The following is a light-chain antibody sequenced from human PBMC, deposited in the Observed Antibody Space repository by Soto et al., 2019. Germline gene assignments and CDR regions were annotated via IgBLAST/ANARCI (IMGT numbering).Light chain of an antibody. CDR2: SNN. V-gene: IGLV1-44*01. CDR1: SSNIGSYP. CDR3: AAWDDSLNGVV. J-gene: IGLJ2*01. Sequence: QSVLTQPPSASGAPGQRVTISCSGSSSNIGSYPVNWYQQLPGTAPKLLIYSNNQRPSGVPDRFSGSKSGTSASLAISGLQSEDEDDYYCAAWDDSLNGVVFGGGTKLTVL.